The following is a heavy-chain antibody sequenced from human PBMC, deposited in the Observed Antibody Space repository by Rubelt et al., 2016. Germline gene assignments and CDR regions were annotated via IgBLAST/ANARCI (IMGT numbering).Heavy chain of an antibody. CDR1: GGSISSSRYH. CDR2: IYYSGSS. CDR3: ARVATTQLTLDWYFDL. Sequence: QLQLQESGPGLVRPSETLSLTCTVSGGSISSSRYHWGWIRQPPGKGLEWVGSIYYSGSSYYNPSLKGRVTISADTSKILFSLRLSSVTAADTAVYYCARVATTQLTLDWYFDLWGRGTLVTVSS. J-gene: IGHJ2*01. V-gene: IGHV4-39*07. D-gene: IGHD5-24*01.